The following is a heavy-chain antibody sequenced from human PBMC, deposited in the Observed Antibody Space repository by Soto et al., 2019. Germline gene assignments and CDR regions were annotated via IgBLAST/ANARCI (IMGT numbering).Heavy chain of an antibody. CDR3: ARAALLRYHYYYYYYMDV. Sequence: SETLSLTCTVSGGSISSGGYYWSWIRQHPGKGLEWIGYIYYSGSTYYNPSLKSRVTISVDTSKNQFSLKLSSVTAADTAVYYCARAALLRYHYYYYYYMDVWGKGTTVTVSS. CDR2: IYYSGST. V-gene: IGHV4-31*03. J-gene: IGHJ6*03. CDR1: GGSISSGGYY. D-gene: IGHD2-15*01.